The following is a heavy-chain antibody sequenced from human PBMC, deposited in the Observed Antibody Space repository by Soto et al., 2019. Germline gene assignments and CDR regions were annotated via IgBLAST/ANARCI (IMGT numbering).Heavy chain of an antibody. Sequence: ASVKVFCKASGYTFTTYDINWVRQAPGQGLEWLGWMDPNSGSTGYAQNFQGRITMTRNISRNTAHMELSSLQSEDTAVYYCARERKFDFWRKGLDVWGQGTTVTVSS. J-gene: IGHJ6*02. CDR2: MDPNSGST. D-gene: IGHD3-3*01. V-gene: IGHV1-8*01. CDR3: ARERKFDFWRKGLDV. CDR1: GYTFTTYD.